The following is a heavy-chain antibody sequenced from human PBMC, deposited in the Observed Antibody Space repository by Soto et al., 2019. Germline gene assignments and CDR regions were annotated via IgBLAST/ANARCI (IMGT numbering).Heavy chain of an antibody. J-gene: IGHJ4*02. CDR2: IYYSGSA. CDR3: ARVRVVGVNNRPFDY. V-gene: IGHV4-30-4*01. Sequence: SQTLSLNCTVSDGCISRGDSYCSWIRQPPGKGLEWVACIYYSGSADYNPSLKSRVTISVDTSKNQFSLNLSSVTAADTAVYYCARVRVVGVNNRPFDYWGQGTLVTVSS. D-gene: IGHD1-26*01. CDR1: DGCISRGDSY.